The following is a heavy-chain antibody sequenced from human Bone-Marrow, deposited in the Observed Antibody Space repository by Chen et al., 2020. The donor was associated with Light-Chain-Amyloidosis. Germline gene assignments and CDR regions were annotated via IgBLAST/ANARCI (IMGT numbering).Heavy chain of an antibody. CDR2: ISPDGNNK. J-gene: IGHJ4*02. CDR1: GFRFDKYA. D-gene: IGHD5-12*01. Sequence: QVQLVESGGGVVQPGRSLRLSCAASGFRFDKYAMLWVRPAPGEGLKWVAVISPDGNNKYDADSVKGRFTISRDNSKNTLYLQMDSLRAEDTAVYYWVRAWATITTEMNFESWGQGTLVTVSS. CDR3: VRAWATITTEMNFES. V-gene: IGHV3-30*01.